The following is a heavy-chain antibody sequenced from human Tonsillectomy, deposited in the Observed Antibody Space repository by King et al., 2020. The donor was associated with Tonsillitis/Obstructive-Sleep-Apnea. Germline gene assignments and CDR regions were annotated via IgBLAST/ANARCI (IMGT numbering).Heavy chain of an antibody. Sequence: VQLVESGGGVVQPGRSLRLSCAASGFTFSSYGMHWVRQAPGKGLEWVAVISYDGSNKYYADSVKGRFTISRDNSKNTLYLQMNSLRAEDTAVYYCAKDVSDSSDYYYGMDVWGQGTTVTVSS. CDR2: ISYDGSNK. J-gene: IGHJ6*02. D-gene: IGHD6-6*01. V-gene: IGHV3-30*18. CDR1: GFTFSSYG. CDR3: AKDVSDSSDYYYGMDV.